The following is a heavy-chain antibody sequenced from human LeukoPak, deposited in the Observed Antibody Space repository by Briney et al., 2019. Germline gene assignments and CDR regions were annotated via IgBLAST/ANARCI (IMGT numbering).Heavy chain of an antibody. CDR1: GYTFTGFY. CDR2: LNCNSGGT. D-gene: IGHD5-12*01. Sequence: ASVKVSCKASGYTFTGFYIHWVRRAPGQGLERMGWLNCNSGGTNYAQKFQGRVTMTRDTSISTAYLELNRLTSDDTAIYYCARDWFVDSGDDPFPFDYWGQGTLVSVSS. CDR3: ARDWFVDSGDDPFPFDY. V-gene: IGHV1-2*02. J-gene: IGHJ4*02.